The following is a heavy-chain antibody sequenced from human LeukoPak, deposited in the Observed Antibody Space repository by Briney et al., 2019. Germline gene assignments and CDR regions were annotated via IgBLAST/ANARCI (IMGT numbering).Heavy chain of an antibody. CDR1: GASISSGSNY. V-gene: IGHV4-39*07. CDR2: IYSSGST. J-gene: IGHJ5*02. CDR3: ARLGSGWLSYWFDP. D-gene: IGHD6-19*01. Sequence: SETLSLTCSVSGASISSGSNYWGWIRQPPGKTLEWIGSIYSSGSTYYNPSLKSRVTISVDKSKNQFSLKLSSVTAADTAVYYCARLGSGWLSYWFDPWGQGTLVTVSS.